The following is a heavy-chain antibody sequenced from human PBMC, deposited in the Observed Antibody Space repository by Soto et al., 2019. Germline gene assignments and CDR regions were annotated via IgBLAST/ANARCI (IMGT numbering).Heavy chain of an antibody. D-gene: IGHD2-8*02. V-gene: IGHV4-34*01. J-gene: IGHJ4*02. CDR3: ARDKITGLFDY. CDR1: GGSCSGYC. CDR2: INHSGST. Sequence: SETLSLTCAVYGGSCSGYCWTWIRQPPGTGLEWIGEINHSGSTNYNPSLKSRVTISVDTSKNQFSLKLTSVTAADTAVYYCARDKITGLFDYWGQGTLVTVSS.